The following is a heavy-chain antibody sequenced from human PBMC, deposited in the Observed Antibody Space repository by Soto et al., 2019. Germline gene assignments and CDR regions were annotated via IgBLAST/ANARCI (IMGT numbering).Heavy chain of an antibody. D-gene: IGHD1-26*01. CDR1: GFTVSTKY. J-gene: IGHJ4*02. Sequence: EVQLVESGGGLVQPGGSLRLSCAASGFTVSTKYMSWVRQAPGKGLEWVSVIYSGGSTFYADSVRGRFTSSRDNSKNTVNLQMNSLRAEDTAVYYCAREPWAADYWGQGTLVTVSS. CDR2: IYSGGST. CDR3: AREPWAADY. V-gene: IGHV3-66*01.